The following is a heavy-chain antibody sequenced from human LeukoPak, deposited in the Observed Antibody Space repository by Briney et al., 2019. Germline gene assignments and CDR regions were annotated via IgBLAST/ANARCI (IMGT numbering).Heavy chain of an antibody. CDR1: GGSISSYY. Sequence: PSETLSLTCTVSGGSISSYYWSWIRQPAGKGLDWIGYIYYSGSTNYNPSLKSRVTISVDTSKNQFSLKLSSVTAADTAVYYCARDNLGSSWYGNFDYWGQGTLVTVSS. CDR2: IYYSGST. V-gene: IGHV4-59*01. D-gene: IGHD6-13*01. J-gene: IGHJ4*02. CDR3: ARDNLGSSWYGNFDY.